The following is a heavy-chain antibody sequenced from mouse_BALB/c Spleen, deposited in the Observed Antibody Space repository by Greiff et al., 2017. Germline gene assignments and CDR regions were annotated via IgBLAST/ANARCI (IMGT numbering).Heavy chain of an antibody. CDR1: GFSLTSYG. CDR3: AKYGNYGIYAMDY. V-gene: IGHV2-5-1*01. J-gene: IGHJ4*01. CDR2: IWRGGST. Sequence: QVQLQQSGPSLVQPSQSLSITCTVSGFSLTSYGVHWVRQSPGKGLEWLGVIWRGGSTDYNAAFMSRLSITKDNSKSQVFFKMNSLQADDTAIYYCAKYGNYGIYAMDYWGQGTSVTVSS. D-gene: IGHD2-1*01.